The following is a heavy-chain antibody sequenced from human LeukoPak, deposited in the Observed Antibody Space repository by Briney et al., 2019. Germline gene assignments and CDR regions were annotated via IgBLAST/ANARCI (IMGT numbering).Heavy chain of an antibody. D-gene: IGHD4-17*01. CDR3: ARGGTVVLGY. Sequence: SETLSLTCIVSGGSISSSNYYWGWIRQTPGKGLEWIGSIYYTGTTYYNPSLKSRVTISLDTSKNQFSLKLTSVTAADTAIYYCARGGTVVLGYWGQGTLVTVSS. CDR2: IYYTGTT. V-gene: IGHV4-39*07. CDR1: GGSISSSNYY. J-gene: IGHJ4*02.